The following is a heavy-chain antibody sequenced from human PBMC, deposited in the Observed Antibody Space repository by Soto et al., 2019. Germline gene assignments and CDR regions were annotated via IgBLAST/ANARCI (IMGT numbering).Heavy chain of an antibody. V-gene: IGHV2-5*01. CDR3: FHRRESSSIATLDF. J-gene: IGHJ4*02. CDR2: IYWYDDK. CDR1: GFSLCTGGVG. Sequence: QITLKESGPTLVKPTQTLTLTCTFSGFSLCTGGVGVGWIRQSPGKAMEWLGIIYWYDDKRYSPYLKTRLTITTDNSKNPVVLTMTNMDPVDTATYNCFHRRESSSIATLDFWGQGTLVIVSS. D-gene: IGHD6-6*01.